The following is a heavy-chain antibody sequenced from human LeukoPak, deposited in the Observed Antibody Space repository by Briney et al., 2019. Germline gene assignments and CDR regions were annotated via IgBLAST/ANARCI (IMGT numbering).Heavy chain of an antibody. CDR1: AYSISSGYR. Sequence: SETLSLTCAVSAYSISSGYRWGWIRQPPGKGLEWIGSIYHSGITYYNPSLKSRVTISVDTSNNQFSLKLTSVTAADTAVYYCARGATFRGTYYMDVWGKGTTVTVSS. CDR3: ARGATFRGTYYMDV. D-gene: IGHD3-10*01. V-gene: IGHV4-38-2*01. CDR2: IYHSGIT. J-gene: IGHJ6*03.